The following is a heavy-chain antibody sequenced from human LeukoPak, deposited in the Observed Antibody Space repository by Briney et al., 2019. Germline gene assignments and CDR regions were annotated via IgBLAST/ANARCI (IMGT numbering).Heavy chain of an antibody. D-gene: IGHD5-18*01. V-gene: IGHV1-18*01. CDR1: GYSFTGYG. Sequence: ASVKVSCKASGYSFTGYGFNWVRQAPGQGLEWMGWMSAYNGKTNYAHSLQGRVTVTADTSTSTAYMELRSLRSEDTAVYYCARGMGYSYSHPQGAFDIWGQGTMVTVSS. J-gene: IGHJ3*02. CDR2: MSAYNGKT. CDR3: ARGMGYSYSHPQGAFDI.